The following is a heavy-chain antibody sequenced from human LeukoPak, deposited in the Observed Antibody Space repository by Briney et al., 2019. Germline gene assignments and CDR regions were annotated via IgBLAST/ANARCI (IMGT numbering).Heavy chain of an antibody. CDR3: ATGGPGVLQLWLPLDY. J-gene: IGHJ4*02. CDR2: FDPEDGET. Sequence: GASVKVSCKVSGYTLTELSMHWVRQAPGKGLEWMGGFDPEDGETIYAQKFQGRVTMTEDTSTDTAYMELSSLRSEDTAVYYCATGGPGVLQLWLPLDYWGRGTLVTVSS. D-gene: IGHD5-18*01. CDR1: GYTLTELS. V-gene: IGHV1-24*01.